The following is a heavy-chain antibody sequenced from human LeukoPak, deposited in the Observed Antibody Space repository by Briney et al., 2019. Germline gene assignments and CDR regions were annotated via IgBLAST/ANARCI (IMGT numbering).Heavy chain of an antibody. D-gene: IGHD3-9*01. CDR1: GYSISSGYY. CDR3: ARAVGIFDWLPLLDY. J-gene: IGHJ4*02. CDR2: IYHSGST. V-gene: IGHV4-38-2*02. Sequence: SETLSLTCTVSGYSISSGYYWGWIRQPPGKGLEWIGSIYHSGSTYYNPPLKSRVTISVDTSKNQFYLKLSSVTAADTAVYYCARAVGIFDWLPLLDYWGQGTLVTVSS.